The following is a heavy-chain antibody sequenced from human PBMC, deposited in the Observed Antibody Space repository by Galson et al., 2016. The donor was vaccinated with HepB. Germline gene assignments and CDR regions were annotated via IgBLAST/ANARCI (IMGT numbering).Heavy chain of an antibody. D-gene: IGHD3-22*01. J-gene: IGHJ4*02. CDR2: IIPAFGTA. Sequence: SVKVSCKASGGTFSNYAFSWVRQAPGQGLEWMGGIIPAFGTANYAQKFQGKVTITADESTRTAYMELSSLNSEDTAVYYCARAGDISSGYYLLFDYWGQGTLVTVSS. CDR1: GGTFSNYA. V-gene: IGHV1-69*13. CDR3: ARAGDISSGYYLLFDY.